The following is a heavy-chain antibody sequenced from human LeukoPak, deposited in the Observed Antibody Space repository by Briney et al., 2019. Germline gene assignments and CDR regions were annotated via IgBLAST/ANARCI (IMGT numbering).Heavy chain of an antibody. CDR3: ARYFWSGSQPFDY. J-gene: IGHJ4*02. CDR2: ISGSGGST. CDR1: GFTFSSYA. V-gene: IGHV3-23*01. Sequence: GGSLRLSCAASGFTFSSYAMSWVRQAPGKGLEWVSAISGSGGSTYYADSVKGRFTISRDNAKNSLYLQMNSLRAEDTAVYYCARYFWSGSQPFDYWGQGTLVTVSS. D-gene: IGHD3-3*01.